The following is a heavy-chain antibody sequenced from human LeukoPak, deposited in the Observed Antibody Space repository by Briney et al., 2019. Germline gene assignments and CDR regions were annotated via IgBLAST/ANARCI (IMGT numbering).Heavy chain of an antibody. CDR2: IYYSGST. Sequence: SETLSLTCTVSGGSISSYYWSWIRQPPGKGLEWIGYIYYSGSTNYNPSLKSRVTISVDTSKNQFSLKLSSVTAADTAVYYCARGSKPNWFDPWGPGTLVTVSS. D-gene: IGHD1-14*01. J-gene: IGHJ5*02. CDR3: ARGSKPNWFDP. V-gene: IGHV4-59*01. CDR1: GGSISSYY.